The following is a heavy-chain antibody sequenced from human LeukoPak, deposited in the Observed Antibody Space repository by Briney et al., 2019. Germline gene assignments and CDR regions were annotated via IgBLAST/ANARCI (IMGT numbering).Heavy chain of an antibody. V-gene: IGHV4-31*03. D-gene: IGHD3-10*01. CDR2: IYYSGST. Sequence: SQTLSLTCTVSGGSISSGGYYWSWIRQHPGKGLEWIGYIYYSGSTYYNPSLKSRVTISVDTSKNQFSLKLSSVTAADTAVYYCARDRVRGVSYWGQGTLVTVSS. CDR3: ARDRVRGVSY. J-gene: IGHJ4*02. CDR1: GGSISSGGYY.